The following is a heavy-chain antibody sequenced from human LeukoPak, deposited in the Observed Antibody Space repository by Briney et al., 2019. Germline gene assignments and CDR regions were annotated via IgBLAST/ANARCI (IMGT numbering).Heavy chain of an antibody. V-gene: IGHV4-39*07. Sequence: PSETLSLTCTVSGGSISSSSYYWGWIRQPPGKGLEWIGSIYYSGSTYYNPSLKSRVTISVDTSKNQFSLKLSSVTAADTAVYYCARVDGASGYDYDYWGQGTLVTVSS. CDR3: ARVDGASGYDYDY. CDR2: IYYSGST. J-gene: IGHJ4*02. CDR1: GGSISSSSYY. D-gene: IGHD5-12*01.